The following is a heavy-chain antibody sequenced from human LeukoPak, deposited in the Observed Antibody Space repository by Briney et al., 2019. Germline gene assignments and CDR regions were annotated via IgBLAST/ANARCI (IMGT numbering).Heavy chain of an antibody. CDR3: AKDPGFWSGYYGN. D-gene: IGHD3-3*01. CDR2: ISSSSSYI. Sequence: PGGSLRLSCAASGFTFSSYSMNWVRQAPGKGLEWVSSISSSSSYIYYADSVKGRFTISRDNSKDTLYLQINSLRAEDTAVYYCAKDPGFWSGYYGNWGQGTLVTVSS. J-gene: IGHJ4*02. CDR1: GFTFSSYS. V-gene: IGHV3-21*04.